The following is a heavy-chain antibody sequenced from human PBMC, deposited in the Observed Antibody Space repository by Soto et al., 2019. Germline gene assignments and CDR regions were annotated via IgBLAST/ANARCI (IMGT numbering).Heavy chain of an antibody. CDR2: TYFRSKWYN. D-gene: IGHD2-2*01. CDR1: GASVSSKSSA. CDR3: GTFLSTTSPDV. V-gene: IGHV6-1*01. J-gene: IGHJ6*02. Sequence: SQTLSLTCAISGASVSSKSSAWNCIRQSPSRGLEWLGRTYFRSKWYNDYAVSVKGRITINPDTSKNQFSLQLNSVTPEDTAVYYCGTFLSTTSPDVWGQGTTVTVSS.